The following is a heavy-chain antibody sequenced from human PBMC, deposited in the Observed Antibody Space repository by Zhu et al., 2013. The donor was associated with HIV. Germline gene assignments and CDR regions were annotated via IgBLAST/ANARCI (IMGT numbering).Heavy chain of an antibody. V-gene: IGHV1-24*01. CDR1: GYTLTELS. CDR3: ATGSIVVVITVGLDAFDI. J-gene: IGHJ3*02. CDR2: FDPEDGET. D-gene: IGHD3-22*01. Sequence: QVQLVQSGAEVKKPGASVKVSCKVSGYTLTELSMHWVRQAPGKGLEWMGGFDPEDGETIYAQKFQGRVTMTEDTSTDTAYMELSSLRSEDTAVYYCATGSIVVVITVGLDAFDIWGQGTMVTVSS.